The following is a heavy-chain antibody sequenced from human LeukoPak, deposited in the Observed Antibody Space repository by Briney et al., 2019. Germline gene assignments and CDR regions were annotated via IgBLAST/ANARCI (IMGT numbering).Heavy chain of an antibody. V-gene: IGHV3-48*04. Sequence: GGSLRLSCAASGFTFSSYAMSWVRQAPGKGLEWVSYISPSSTRIDCAASVRGRFTISRDNAKRSLYLQMSSLRAEDTAVYYCARMNHVSSGWGAPFDDWGQGTLVTVSS. J-gene: IGHJ4*02. CDR3: ARMNHVSSGWGAPFDD. CDR1: GFTFSSYA. CDR2: ISPSSTRI. D-gene: IGHD3-16*01.